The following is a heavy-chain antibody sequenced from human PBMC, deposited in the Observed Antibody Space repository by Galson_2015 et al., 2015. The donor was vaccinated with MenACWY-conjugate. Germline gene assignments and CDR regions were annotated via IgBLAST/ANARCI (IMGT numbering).Heavy chain of an antibody. Sequence: SLRLSCAASGFTFTSHALHWVRQAPGKGLQWVSVISTDTTGKFYAESVSGLFSISRDNYKNTVSQQMNSRRRDETARYHCVSAESAGVWGTCDPWGQGTLVTVSS. V-gene: IGHV3-30*01. CDR3: VSAESAGVWGTCDP. CDR2: ISTDTTGK. D-gene: IGHD3-16*01. CDR1: GFTFTSHA. J-gene: IGHJ5*02.